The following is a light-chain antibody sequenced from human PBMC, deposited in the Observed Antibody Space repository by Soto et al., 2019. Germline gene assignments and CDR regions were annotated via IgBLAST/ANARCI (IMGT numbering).Light chain of an antibody. CDR3: CTYAGASTPVI. Sequence: QSVLTQPASVSGSPGQTITISCTGTGSDVGSYGLVSWYQQHPGKAPKLMINEVNKRPSGFSNRFSGSKSGNTASLTISGLQADDEALYYCCTYAGASTPVIFGGGTKLTVL. CDR2: EVN. J-gene: IGLJ2*01. CDR1: GSDVGSYGL. V-gene: IGLV2-23*02.